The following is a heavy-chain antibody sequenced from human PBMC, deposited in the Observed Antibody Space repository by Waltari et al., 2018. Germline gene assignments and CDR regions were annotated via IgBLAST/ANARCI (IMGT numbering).Heavy chain of an antibody. J-gene: IGHJ6*03. CDR1: GYTFTGYY. CDR3: ARDDFGKYYYGSGSYPDYYYYYMDV. Sequence: QVQLVQSGAEVKKPGASVKVSCKASGYTFTGYYMHWVRQAPGQGLEWMGRINPNSGGTNYAQKFQGRVTMTRDTSISTAYMELSRLRSDDTAVYYCARDDFGKYYYGSGSYPDYYYYYMDVWGKGTTVTVSS. D-gene: IGHD3-10*01. CDR2: INPNSGGT. V-gene: IGHV1-2*06.